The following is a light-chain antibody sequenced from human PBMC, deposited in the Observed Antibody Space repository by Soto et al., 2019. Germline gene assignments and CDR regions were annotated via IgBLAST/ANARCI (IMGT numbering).Light chain of an antibody. V-gene: IGKV3-20*01. CDR2: GAS. CDR3: QQYGSSSYT. Sequence: EILLTQSPGILSLSPGERASLSCRASQSVTSNYVAWYQQKPGQSPRLLIYGASSRATGVPDRFSGSGSGTDFTLIISRLEPEDFAVYYCQQYGSSSYTFGQGTKLEIK. J-gene: IGKJ2*01. CDR1: QSVTSNY.